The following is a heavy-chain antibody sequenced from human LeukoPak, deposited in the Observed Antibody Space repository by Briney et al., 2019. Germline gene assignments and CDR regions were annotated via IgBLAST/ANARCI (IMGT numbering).Heavy chain of an antibody. D-gene: IGHD2-2*01. V-gene: IGHV3-23*01. J-gene: IGHJ4*02. Sequence: GGSLRLSCAASGFTFSSYAMSWVRQAPGKGLEWVSAISGSGGSTYYADSVKGRFTISRDKSKNTLYLQMNSLRAEDTAVYYCASARDIVVVPAYFDYWGQGTLVTVSS. CDR2: ISGSGGST. CDR3: ASARDIVVVPAYFDY. CDR1: GFTFSSYA.